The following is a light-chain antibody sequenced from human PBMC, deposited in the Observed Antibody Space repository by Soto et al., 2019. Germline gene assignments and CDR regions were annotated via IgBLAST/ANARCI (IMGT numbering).Light chain of an antibody. CDR3: QQYNNWPLT. CDR1: QSISSN. CDR2: GPS. V-gene: IGKV3-15*01. J-gene: IGKJ4*02. Sequence: EIVLTQSPATLSVSPGERETLSSRASQSISSNLAWYQQKPGQAPRLLIYGPSTRATGIPARFSGSGSGTEFTLTINNLQSEDFAVYYCQQYNNWPLTFGGGTKVDIK.